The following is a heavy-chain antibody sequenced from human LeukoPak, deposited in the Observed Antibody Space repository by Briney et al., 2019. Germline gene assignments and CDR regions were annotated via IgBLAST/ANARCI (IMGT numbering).Heavy chain of an antibody. CDR3: AEGDPDAFDI. CDR1: GGSISSYY. CDR2: IYYSGST. D-gene: IGHD3-16*01. J-gene: IGHJ3*02. V-gene: IGHV4-59*12. Sequence: SETLSLTCTVSGGSISSYYWSLIRQPPGKGLEWIGYIYYSGSTNYNPSLKSRVTISVDTSKNQFSLKLSSVTAADTAVYYCAEGDPDAFDIWGQGTMVTVSS.